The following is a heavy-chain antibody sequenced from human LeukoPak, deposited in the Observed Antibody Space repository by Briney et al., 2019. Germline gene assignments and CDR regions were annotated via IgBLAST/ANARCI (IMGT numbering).Heavy chain of an antibody. V-gene: IGHV4-59*11. CDR1: GGSISSHY. CDR3: ARGGTTVTPGLLWFDP. Sequence: SETLSLTCSVSGGSISSHYWSWIRQPPGKGLEWIGYIYYSGSTKYNPSLKSRVTISVDTSKNQFSLKLSSVTAADTAVYYCARGGTTVTPGLLWFDPWGQGTLVTASS. J-gene: IGHJ5*02. CDR2: IYYSGST. D-gene: IGHD4-17*01.